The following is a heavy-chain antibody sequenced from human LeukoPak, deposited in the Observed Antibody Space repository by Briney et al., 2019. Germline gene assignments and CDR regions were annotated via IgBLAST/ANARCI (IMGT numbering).Heavy chain of an antibody. Sequence: ASVKVSCKASGYTFTSYAMHWVRQAPGQRLEWMGWINAGNGNTKYSQKFQGRVTITRDTSASTAYMELSRLRSEDTAVDYCARAPYSSSSPNTWFDPWGQGTLVTVSS. CDR1: GYTFTSYA. V-gene: IGHV1-3*01. CDR2: INAGNGNT. CDR3: ARAPYSSSSPNTWFDP. J-gene: IGHJ5*02. D-gene: IGHD6-13*01.